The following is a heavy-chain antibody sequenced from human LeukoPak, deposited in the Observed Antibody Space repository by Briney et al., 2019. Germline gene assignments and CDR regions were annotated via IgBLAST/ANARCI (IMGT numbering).Heavy chain of an antibody. D-gene: IGHD6-13*01. Sequence: GGSLRLSCAASGFTFSSYGMHWVRQAPGKGLEWVAVISYDGSNKYYADSVKGRFTISRDNSKNTLYLQMNSLRAEDTAVYSCAKDRSGISWWGHYHWGQGALVTVSS. CDR1: GFTFSSYG. V-gene: IGHV3-30*18. CDR3: AKDRSGISWWGHYH. J-gene: IGHJ5*02. CDR2: ISYDGSNK.